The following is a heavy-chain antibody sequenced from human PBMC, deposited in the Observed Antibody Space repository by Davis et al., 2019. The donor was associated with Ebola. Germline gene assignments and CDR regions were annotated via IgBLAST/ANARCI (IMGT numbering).Heavy chain of an antibody. Sequence: GESLKISRAASAFTFDNYAMHWVRQAPGKGPEWLTYIFFDGSETFYADSVKGRFTISRDNSKNTLYLQMGRLRSDDTAMYYCVRDFFEFSSSSFSDSWGQGTLVTVSS. V-gene: IGHV3-30*04. CDR1: AFTFDNYA. D-gene: IGHD6-6*01. CDR2: IFFDGSET. CDR3: VRDFFEFSSSSFSDS. J-gene: IGHJ4*02.